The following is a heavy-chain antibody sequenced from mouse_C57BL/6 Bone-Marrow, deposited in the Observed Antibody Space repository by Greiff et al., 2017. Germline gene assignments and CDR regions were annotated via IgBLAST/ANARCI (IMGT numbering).Heavy chain of an antibody. CDR1: GFTFSSYG. V-gene: IGHV5-6*01. J-gene: IGHJ4*01. Sequence: EVQVVESGGDLVKPGGSLKLSCAASGFTFSSYGMSWVRQTPDKRLEWVATISSGGSYTYYPDSVKGRFTISRDNAKNNLYLQMSSLKSEDTAMYYCARRDYSNYEGAMDYWGQGTSVTVSS. CDR2: ISSGGSYT. D-gene: IGHD2-5*01. CDR3: ARRDYSNYEGAMDY.